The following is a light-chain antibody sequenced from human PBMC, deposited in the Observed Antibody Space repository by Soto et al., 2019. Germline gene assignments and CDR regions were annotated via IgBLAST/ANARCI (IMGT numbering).Light chain of an antibody. CDR1: QSISSW. Sequence: DIQMTQSPSTLSASVGDRVTITCRASQSISSWLAWYQQKPGKAPKLLIYDASSLERGVPSRFSGSGSGTEFTLTISSLQPDDFATYDCQQYNSDWTFGQGTKVEIK. CDR2: DAS. J-gene: IGKJ1*01. CDR3: QQYNSDWT. V-gene: IGKV1-5*01.